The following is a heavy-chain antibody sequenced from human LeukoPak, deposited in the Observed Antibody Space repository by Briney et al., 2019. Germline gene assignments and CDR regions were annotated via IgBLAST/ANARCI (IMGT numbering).Heavy chain of an antibody. CDR3: GIRDTSDYYVF. J-gene: IGHJ4*02. CDR2: TGSNGVT. CDR1: GFTFRTYA. D-gene: IGHD3-22*01. Sequence: GRSLRLSCTGSGFTFRTYAFSWVRQAPGKGLEWVSATGSNGVTYYADSVKGRFTISRDNSKNALYLQMNGLRADDTAVYYCGIRDTSDYYVFWGQGTLVTVSS. V-gene: IGHV3-23*01.